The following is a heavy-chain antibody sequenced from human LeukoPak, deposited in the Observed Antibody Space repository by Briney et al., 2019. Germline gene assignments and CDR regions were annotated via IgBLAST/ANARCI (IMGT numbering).Heavy chain of an antibody. CDR3: AKLVNIVVVPAAIQFDY. CDR2: ISGSGGST. D-gene: IGHD2-2*01. J-gene: IGHJ4*02. Sequence: GGSLRLSCAASGFTFSNYAMTWVRQAPGKGLEWVSAISGSGGSTYYADSVKGRFTISRDNSKNTLYLQMNSLRAEDTAVYYCAKLVNIVVVPAAIQFDYWGQGTLVTVSS. CDR1: GFTFSNYA. V-gene: IGHV3-23*01.